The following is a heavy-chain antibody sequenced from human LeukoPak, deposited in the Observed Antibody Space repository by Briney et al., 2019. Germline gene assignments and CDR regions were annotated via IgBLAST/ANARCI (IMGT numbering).Heavy chain of an antibody. CDR3: VRDRYYTMDV. J-gene: IGHJ6*03. Sequence: GGSLRLSCAASGFTFSSYWMHWVRQAPGKGLVWVSCINSDGSSTSYADSVKGRFTISRDNAKNTLYLQMNSLRAEDSAVYYCVRDRYYTMDVWGKGTTVSVSS. CDR2: INSDGSST. V-gene: IGHV3-74*01. CDR1: GFTFSSYW.